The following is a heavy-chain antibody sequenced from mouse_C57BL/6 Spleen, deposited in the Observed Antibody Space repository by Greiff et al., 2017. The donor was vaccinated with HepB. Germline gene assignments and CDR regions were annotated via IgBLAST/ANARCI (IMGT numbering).Heavy chain of an antibody. V-gene: IGHV1-26*01. D-gene: IGHD2-12*01. CDR3: ARFRDYRGAMDY. J-gene: IGHJ4*01. CDR1: GYTFTDYY. Sequence: EVQLQQSGPELVKPGASVKISCKASGYTFTDYYMNWVKQSHGKSLEWIGDINPNNGGTSYNQKFKGKATLTVDKSSSTAYMELRSLTSEDSAVYYCARFRDYRGAMDYWGQGTSVTVSS. CDR2: INPNNGGT.